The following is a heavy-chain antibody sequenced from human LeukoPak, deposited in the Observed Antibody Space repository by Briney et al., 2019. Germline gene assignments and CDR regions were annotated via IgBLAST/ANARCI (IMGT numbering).Heavy chain of an antibody. Sequence: GGSLRLSCVGSGFTFRSHAMSWVRQAPEKGLEFVSGIYENGGTTYYADSVKGRFTISRDNSKNTLYLQMNSLRAEDTAVYYCAKPVVEFDYWGQGTLVTVSS. V-gene: IGHV3-23*01. CDR1: GFTFRSHA. CDR2: IYENGGTT. J-gene: IGHJ4*02. D-gene: IGHD2-15*01. CDR3: AKPVVEFDY.